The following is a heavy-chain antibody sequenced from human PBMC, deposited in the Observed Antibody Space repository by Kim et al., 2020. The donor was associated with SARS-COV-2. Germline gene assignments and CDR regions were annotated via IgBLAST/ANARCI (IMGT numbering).Heavy chain of an antibody. J-gene: IGHJ6*02. CDR1: GGSISSGSYY. D-gene: IGHD1-26*01. CDR2: IYTSGST. V-gene: IGHV4-61*02. CDR3: ARSPYSGSYYYYYGMDV. Sequence: SETLSLTCTVSGGSISSGSYYWSWIRQPAGKGLEWIGRIYTSGSTNYNPSLKSRDTISVDTSKNQFSLKLSSVTAADTAVYYCARSPYSGSYYYYYGMDVWGQGTTVTVSS.